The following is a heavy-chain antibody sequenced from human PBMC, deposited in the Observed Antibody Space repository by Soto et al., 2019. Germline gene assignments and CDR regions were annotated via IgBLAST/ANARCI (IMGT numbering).Heavy chain of an antibody. Sequence: ASVKVSCKVSGYTLTELSMHWVRQAPGKGLEWMGGFDPEDGETIYAQKFQGRVTMTEDTSTDTAYMELGSLRSEDTAVYYCATANSGSYPTITYYYYGMDVWGQGTTVTVSS. D-gene: IGHD1-26*01. J-gene: IGHJ6*02. CDR3: ATANSGSYPTITYYYYGMDV. CDR2: FDPEDGET. CDR1: GYTLTELS. V-gene: IGHV1-24*01.